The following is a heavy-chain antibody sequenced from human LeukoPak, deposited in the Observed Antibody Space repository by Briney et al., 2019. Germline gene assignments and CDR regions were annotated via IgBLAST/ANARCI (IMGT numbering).Heavy chain of an antibody. D-gene: IGHD6-19*01. CDR2: ISSSSTYI. V-gene: IGHV3-21*01. CDR1: GFIFSSYS. Sequence: GGSLRLSCAASGFIFSSYSMNWVRQAPGKGLEWVSSISSSSTYIHYADSVKGRFTISRDNAKNTLDLQMNSLRAEDTAIYYCARVILYSSGWYAGNDYWGQGTLVTVSS. CDR3: ARVILYSSGWYAGNDY. J-gene: IGHJ4*02.